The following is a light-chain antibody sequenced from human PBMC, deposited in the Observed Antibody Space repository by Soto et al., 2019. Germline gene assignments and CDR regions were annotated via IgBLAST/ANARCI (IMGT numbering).Light chain of an antibody. Sequence: EIVLTQSPDTLSLSPGEGATLSCRATQNVARSNLAWYQHRPGQSPRLLISGASTSAADTQDRFSGSGSGAEFTLTISRLEPEDLAVYYWHQYGSSPPYSFGQGTRLEIK. CDR2: GAS. J-gene: IGKJ2*03. CDR1: QNVARSN. V-gene: IGKV3-20*01. CDR3: HQYGSSPPYS.